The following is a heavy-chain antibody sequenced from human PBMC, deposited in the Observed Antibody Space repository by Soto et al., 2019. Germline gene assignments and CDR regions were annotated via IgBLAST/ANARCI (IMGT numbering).Heavy chain of an antibody. CDR1: GDSITSNSYF. J-gene: IGHJ6*02. CDR3: AILNGYCISTNCDGYYGMDV. CDR2: IYYSGTT. Sequence: PSETLSLTCTVSGDSITSNSYFWAWIRHPPGKGLEWIGSIYYSGTTYYNPSLKSRVTISVDTPKNEFSLRLSSVTAADTAVYYCAILNGYCISTNCDGYYGMDVWGQGTTVTVSS. D-gene: IGHD2-2*03. V-gene: IGHV4-39*01.